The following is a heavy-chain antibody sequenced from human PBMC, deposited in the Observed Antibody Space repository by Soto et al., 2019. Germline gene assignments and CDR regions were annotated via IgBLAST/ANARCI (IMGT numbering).Heavy chain of an antibody. J-gene: IGHJ4*02. Sequence: QVQLVQSGAEVKQPGASVKVSCTASGYTFTGYSVGWVRQAPGQGLEWMGWISAFSGDTYYAQRFQDRLPMTTGASTSTAYLELTSLRSDDTAVYYCARPPGSYVDYTWALKYWGQGTLVTVSS. CDR2: ISAFSGDT. D-gene: IGHD4-4*01. CDR3: ARPPGSYVDYTWALKY. CDR1: GYTFTGYS. V-gene: IGHV1-18*01.